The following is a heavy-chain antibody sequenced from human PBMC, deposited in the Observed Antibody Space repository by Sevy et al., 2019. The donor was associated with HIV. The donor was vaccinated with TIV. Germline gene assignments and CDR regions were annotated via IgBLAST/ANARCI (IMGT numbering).Heavy chain of an antibody. D-gene: IGHD5-18*01. CDR3: ARGKSGYGYALNY. Sequence: GGSLRLSCAASGFSVNSNYMTWVRQAPGKGLKEVSVIYSDETTYHADSVKDRFTISRDNSKNMLYLQMSSLRAEDTAIYYCARGKSGYGYALNYWGQGTLVTVSS. J-gene: IGHJ4*02. V-gene: IGHV3-66*01. CDR2: IYSDETT. CDR1: GFSVNSNY.